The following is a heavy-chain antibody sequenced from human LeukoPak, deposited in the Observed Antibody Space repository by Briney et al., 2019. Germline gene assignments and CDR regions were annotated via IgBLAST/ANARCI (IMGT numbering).Heavy chain of an antibody. J-gene: IGHJ5*02. D-gene: IGHD2-8*01. V-gene: IGHV4-30-4*01. CDR1: GGSISSGDYY. CDR2: IYYSGST. CDR3: ATLPLDLLYYDP. Sequence: SQTLSLTCTVSGGSISSGDYYWSWLRQPPGTGLEWIGYIYYSGSTYYNPSLKSRVTISVDTSKNQFSLKLSSVTAADTAVYYCATLPLDLLYYDPWGQGTLVTVSS.